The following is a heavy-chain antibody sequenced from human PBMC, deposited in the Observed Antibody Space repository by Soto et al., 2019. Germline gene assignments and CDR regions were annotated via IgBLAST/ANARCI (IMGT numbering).Heavy chain of an antibody. J-gene: IGHJ5*02. V-gene: IGHV4-31*03. CDR2: IYYSGST. CDR1: GGSISSGGYY. D-gene: IGHD3-22*01. Sequence: QVQLQESGPGLVKPSQTLSLTCTVSGGSISSGGYYWSWIRQHPGKGLEWIGYIYYSGSTYYNPSLKRRVTISVDTSKNQFSLKLSSVTAADTAVYYCARDVYYDSSGSHLFDPWGQGTLVTVSS. CDR3: ARDVYYDSSGSHLFDP.